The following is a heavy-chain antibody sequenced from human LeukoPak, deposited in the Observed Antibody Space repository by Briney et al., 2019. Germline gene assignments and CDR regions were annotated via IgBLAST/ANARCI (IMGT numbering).Heavy chain of an antibody. CDR1: GFTFSSYW. V-gene: IGHV3-7*01. Sequence: GGSLRLSCAASGFTFSSYWMSWVRQAPGKGLEWVANIKQDGSEKYYADSVKGRFTISRDNSKNTLYLQMNSLRAEDTAVYYCAKETPLAAATRIINYWGQGTLVTVSS. CDR3: AKETPLAAATRIINY. CDR2: IKQDGSEK. J-gene: IGHJ4*02. D-gene: IGHD6-13*01.